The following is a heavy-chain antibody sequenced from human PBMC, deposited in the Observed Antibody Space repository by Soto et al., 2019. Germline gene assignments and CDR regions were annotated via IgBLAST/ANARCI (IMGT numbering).Heavy chain of an antibody. CDR2: IKSKTDGGTT. CDR1: GFTFSNAW. Sequence: WGSLRLSCAASGFTFSNAWMSWVRQAPGKGLEWVGRIKSKTDGGTTDYAAPVKGRFTISRDDSKNTLYLQMNSLKTEDTAVYYCTGYCSSTSCYNDAFDIWGQGTMVTVSS. CDR3: TGYCSSTSCYNDAFDI. J-gene: IGHJ3*02. V-gene: IGHV3-15*01. D-gene: IGHD2-2*02.